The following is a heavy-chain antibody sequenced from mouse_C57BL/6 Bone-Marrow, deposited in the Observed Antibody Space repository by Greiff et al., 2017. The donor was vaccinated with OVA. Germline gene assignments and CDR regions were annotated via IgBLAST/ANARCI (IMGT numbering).Heavy chain of an antibody. J-gene: IGHJ3*01. D-gene: IGHD2-4*01. CDR1: GYTFTSYG. CDR2: IYPRSGNT. Sequence: VQGVESGAELARPGASVKLSCKASGYTFTSYGISWVKQRTGQGLEWIGEIYPRSGNTYYNEKFKGKATLTADKSSSTAYMELRSLTSEDSAVYFCAKVDYSWFAYWGQGTLVTVSA. CDR3: AKVDYSWFAY. V-gene: IGHV1-81*01.